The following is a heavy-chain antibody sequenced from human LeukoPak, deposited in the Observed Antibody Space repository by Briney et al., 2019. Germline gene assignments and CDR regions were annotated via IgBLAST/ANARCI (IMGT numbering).Heavy chain of an antibody. CDR3: ATKVSGRQYFGY. CDR1: GFTFTNYA. CDR2: IGGSGENT. J-gene: IGHJ4*02. D-gene: IGHD5/OR15-5a*01. V-gene: IGHV3-23*01. Sequence: GGSLRLSCAASGFTFTNYAMSWVRQAPGRGLEVVSVIGGSGENTWYADSVKGRFTISRDNSKNTLSLEMNSLRAEDTAVYYCATKVSGRQYFGYWGQGTLVTVSS.